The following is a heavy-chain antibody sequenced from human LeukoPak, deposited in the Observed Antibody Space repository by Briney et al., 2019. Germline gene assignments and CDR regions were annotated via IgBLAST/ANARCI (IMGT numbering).Heavy chain of an antibody. Sequence: GGSLRLSCAASGFTFSSYAMHWVRQAPGKGLEWVAVIWYDGSNKYYADSVKGRFTISRDNSKNTLYLQMNSLRAEDTAVYYCARTDTAHYFDYWGQGTLVTVSS. CDR2: IWYDGSNK. J-gene: IGHJ4*02. D-gene: IGHD5-18*01. CDR3: ARTDTAHYFDY. V-gene: IGHV3-33*08. CDR1: GFTFSSYA.